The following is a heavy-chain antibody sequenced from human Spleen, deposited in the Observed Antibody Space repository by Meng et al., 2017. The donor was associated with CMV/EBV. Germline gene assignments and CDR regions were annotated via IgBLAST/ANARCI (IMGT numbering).Heavy chain of an antibody. D-gene: IGHD6-13*01. J-gene: IGHJ4*02. V-gene: IGHV1-69*10. CDR2: IIPILGIA. CDR3: ARVEAAAGMRYFDY. CDR1: GGTFSSYA. Sequence: SGGTFSSYAISWVRQAPGQGLEWMGGIIPILGIANYAQKFQGRVTITADKSTSTAYMELSSLRSEDTAVYYCARVEAAAGMRYFDYWGQGTPVTVSS.